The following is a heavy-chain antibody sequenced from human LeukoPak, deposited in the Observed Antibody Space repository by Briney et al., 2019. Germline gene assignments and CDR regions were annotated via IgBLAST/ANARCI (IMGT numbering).Heavy chain of an antibody. V-gene: IGHV4-61*01. CDR3: ARSYGDNLNFDY. CDR2: IYYTGST. CDR1: GGSISSSSYY. J-gene: IGHJ4*02. Sequence: SETLSLTCTVSGGSISSSSYYWSWIRQPPGKGLEWIGYIYYTGSTNYNPSLKSRVTISVDTSKNQFSLKLSSVTAADTAVYYCARSYGDNLNFDYWGQGSLVTVSS. D-gene: IGHD4-17*01.